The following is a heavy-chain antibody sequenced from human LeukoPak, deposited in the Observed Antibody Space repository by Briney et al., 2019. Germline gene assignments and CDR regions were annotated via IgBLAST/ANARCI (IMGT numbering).Heavy chain of an antibody. J-gene: IGHJ4*02. CDR3: ARAGQEWFGELGFDQ. CDR1: GFTFSNNA. D-gene: IGHD3-10*01. CDR2: ISNDGNNK. Sequence: PGRSLRLSCGVSGFTFSNNAMHWVRQAPGKGLEWVALISNDGNNKHYADSVKGRFTISRDNSKNTLYLQMNSLRAEDTAVYYCARAGQEWFGELGFDQWGQGTLVIVSS. V-gene: IGHV3-30*04.